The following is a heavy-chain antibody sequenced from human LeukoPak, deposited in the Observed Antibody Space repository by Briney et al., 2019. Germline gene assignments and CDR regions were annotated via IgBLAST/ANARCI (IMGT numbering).Heavy chain of an antibody. V-gene: IGHV4-4*07. Sequence: PSETLSLTCTVSGGSISSYYWSWIRQPAGKGLEWIGRIYSSGSTNYNPSLKSRVTMSVDTSKNQFSLKLSSVTAADTAVYYCARTQYYDFWSGYYGAIDIWGQGTMVTVSS. CDR1: GGSISSYY. D-gene: IGHD3-3*01. J-gene: IGHJ3*02. CDR2: IYSSGST. CDR3: ARTQYYDFWSGYYGAIDI.